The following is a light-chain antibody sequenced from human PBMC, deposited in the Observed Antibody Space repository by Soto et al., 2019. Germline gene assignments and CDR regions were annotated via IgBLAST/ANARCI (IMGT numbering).Light chain of an antibody. Sequence: DIQMTQSPSSLSASVGDRFTITCRASQSISTYLNWYQQKPGKAPKLLILVASTLPSGVPSRFSGSGSGTEFTLTISSLQPDDFATYYCQHYNSYSEAFGQGTKVDI. CDR3: QHYNSYSEA. J-gene: IGKJ1*01. CDR2: VAS. CDR1: QSISTY. V-gene: IGKV1-5*01.